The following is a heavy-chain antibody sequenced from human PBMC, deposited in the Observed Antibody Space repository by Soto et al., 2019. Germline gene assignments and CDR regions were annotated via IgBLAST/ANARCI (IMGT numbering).Heavy chain of an antibody. J-gene: IGHJ4*02. CDR3: AKRSSSSTFDS. Sequence: EVQLLESGGGLVQPGESLRLSCAASGFTFSSYAMCWVRQAPGKGLEWVSVISGSDDSTYYADSVKGRFTISRDNSKNTVYLQMNSLRAEDTAVYYCAKRSSSSTFDSWGQGTLVTVSS. V-gene: IGHV3-23*01. CDR2: ISGSDDST. CDR1: GFTFSSYA. D-gene: IGHD6-6*01.